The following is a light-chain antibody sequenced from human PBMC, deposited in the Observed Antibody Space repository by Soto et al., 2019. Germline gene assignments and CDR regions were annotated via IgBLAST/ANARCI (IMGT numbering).Light chain of an antibody. J-gene: IGLJ3*02. Sequence: QSVLTQPAPVSGSPGQSITIFCTGTSSDVGAYKFVSWYRHHPGRAPQVMIYEVTNRPSGVSSRFSGSKSGNTASLTISGLQPEDEGDYYCSSYSSTSTPWVFGGGTKLTVL. CDR3: SSYSSTSTPWV. CDR1: SSDVGAYKF. V-gene: IGLV2-14*01. CDR2: EVT.